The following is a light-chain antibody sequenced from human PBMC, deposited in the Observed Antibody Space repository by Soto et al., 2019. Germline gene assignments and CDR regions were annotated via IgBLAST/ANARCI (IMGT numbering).Light chain of an antibody. J-gene: IGKJ5*01. CDR2: GAS. CDR3: QQYNNWPPIP. CDR1: QRVVSN. Sequence: ENLMSQSASTLSVSPEDRTTLSCRASQRVVSNLAWYQQKPGQAPRLLIYGASTRATGIPARLSGSGSGTEFTLTISSLQSEDVAVYYCQQYNNWPPIPFGQGTRLEI. V-gene: IGKV3-15*01.